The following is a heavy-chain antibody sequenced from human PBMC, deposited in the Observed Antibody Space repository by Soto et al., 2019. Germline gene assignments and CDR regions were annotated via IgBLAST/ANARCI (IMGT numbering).Heavy chain of an antibody. CDR3: AAYSGEVSDAATIPPDPAFDI. D-gene: IGHD1-26*01. J-gene: IGHJ3*02. CDR2: ISGYNGNT. V-gene: IGHV1-18*01. CDR1: GYTFASYG. Sequence: QVHLVQSGAEVKKPGASVKVSCRASGYTFASYGISWVRQAPGQGLEWMGWISGYNGNTKYAQKFQGRVTMSTDRSTSAVYMELRSLRSDDTAAYYCAAYSGEVSDAATIPPDPAFDIWGQGTMVTVSA.